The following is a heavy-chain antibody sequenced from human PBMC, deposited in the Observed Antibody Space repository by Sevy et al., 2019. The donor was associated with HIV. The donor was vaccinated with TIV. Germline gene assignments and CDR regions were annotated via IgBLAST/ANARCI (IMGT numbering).Heavy chain of an antibody. V-gene: IGHV4-34*01. D-gene: IGHD2-8*01. CDR1: GGSLSGYS. CDR2: ITHSGNT. CDR3: AVCNDGFRTFDI. J-gene: IGHJ3*02. Sequence: SATLSLTCAVYGGSLSGYSWNWIRQSPERGLEWIGEITHSGNTNYISSLKSRVTISKATSSNHFSLKLNSLSAADTAVYFCAVCNDGFRTFDIWGRGTGGTVSS.